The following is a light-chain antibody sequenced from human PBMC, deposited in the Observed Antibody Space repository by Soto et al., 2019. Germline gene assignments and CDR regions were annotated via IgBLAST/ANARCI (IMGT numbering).Light chain of an antibody. Sequence: DIQMTQSLASLSASVTDRVTITCRASQDIGTDLGWYQQKPGKAPERLIYEASVLQSGVPSRFSGSGSGTEFTLTISSLQPDDFATYYCQHYNSYSEAFGQGTKVDIK. V-gene: IGKV1-17*01. CDR3: QHYNSYSEA. CDR1: QDIGTD. CDR2: EAS. J-gene: IGKJ1*01.